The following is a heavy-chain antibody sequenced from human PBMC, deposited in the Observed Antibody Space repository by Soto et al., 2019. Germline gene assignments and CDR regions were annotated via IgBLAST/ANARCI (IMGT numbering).Heavy chain of an antibody. J-gene: IGHJ5*02. V-gene: IGHV4-31*03. CDR1: GGSISSGGYY. CDR3: AREYDFWSGITFNWFDP. CDR2: IYYSGST. Sequence: SETLSLTCTVSGGSISSGGYYWSWIRQHPGKGLEWIGYIYYSGSTYYNPSLKSRVTISVDTSKNQFSLKLSSVTAADTAVYYCAREYDFWSGITFNWFDPWGQGTLVTVSS. D-gene: IGHD3-3*01.